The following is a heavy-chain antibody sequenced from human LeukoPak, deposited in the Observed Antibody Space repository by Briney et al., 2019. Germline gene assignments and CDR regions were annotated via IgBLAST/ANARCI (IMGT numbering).Heavy chain of an antibody. Sequence: ASVTVSFKASGYTFTSYDINWVRQAPGQGLEWMGWMNPNSGNTGYAQKFQGRVTMTRNTSISTAYMELSSLRSEDTAMYYCARSRRGTFDCWGQGTLVTVSS. D-gene: IGHD3-16*01. CDR2: MNPNSGNT. CDR3: ARSRRGTFDC. CDR1: GYTFTSYD. V-gene: IGHV1-8*01. J-gene: IGHJ4*02.